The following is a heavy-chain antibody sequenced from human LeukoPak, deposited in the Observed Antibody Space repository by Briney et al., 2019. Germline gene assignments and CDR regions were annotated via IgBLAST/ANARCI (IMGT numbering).Heavy chain of an antibody. D-gene: IGHD3-3*01. CDR2: IYYSGST. V-gene: IGHV4-39*07. J-gene: IGHJ5*02. Sequence: SETLSLTCTVSGGSISSSSYYWGWIRQPPGKGLEWIGSIYYSGSTYYNPSLKSRVTISVDTSKNQFSLKLSSVTAADTAVYYCARRAIFGVVIALYNWFDPWGQGTLVTVSS. CDR1: GGSISSSSYY. CDR3: ARRAIFGVVIALYNWFDP.